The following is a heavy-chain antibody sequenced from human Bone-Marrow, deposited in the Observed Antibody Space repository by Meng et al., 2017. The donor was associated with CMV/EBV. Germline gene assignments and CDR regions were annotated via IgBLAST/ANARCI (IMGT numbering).Heavy chain of an antibody. Sequence: GESLKISCAASGFTFSSYAMHWVRQAPGKGLEWVAVISYDGSNKYYADSVKGRFTISRDNSKNTLYLQMNSLRAEDTAVYYCAREGVGALGYWGQGPLVTVSS. CDR2: ISYDGSNK. V-gene: IGHV3-30-3*01. CDR3: AREGVGALGY. J-gene: IGHJ4*02. D-gene: IGHD1-26*01. CDR1: GFTFSSYA.